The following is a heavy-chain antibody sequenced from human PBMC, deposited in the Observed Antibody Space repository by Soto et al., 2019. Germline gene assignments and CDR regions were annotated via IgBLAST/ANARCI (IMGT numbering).Heavy chain of an antibody. V-gene: IGHV3-7*05. CDR1: GFTFRTYW. CDR3: ARDGSTSWYSYDYHGMDV. J-gene: IGHJ6*02. Sequence: EVQLVESGGGLVQPGGSLRLSCGASGFTFRTYWLSWVRQVPGKGLEWVANINQDGSEKNYVDSVKGRFTICRDNAKNSLYLQMSSLRAEDTALYYCARDGSTSWYSYDYHGMDVWGQGTTVTVSS. CDR2: INQDGSEK. D-gene: IGHD5-18*01.